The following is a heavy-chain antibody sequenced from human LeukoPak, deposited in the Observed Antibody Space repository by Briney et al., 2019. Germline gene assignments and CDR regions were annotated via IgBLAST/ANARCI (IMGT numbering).Heavy chain of an antibody. CDR3: ARDLGSSSWYRNYYYYYYGMDV. V-gene: IGHV3-33*01. CDR2: IWYDGSNK. D-gene: IGHD6-13*01. Sequence: GGSLRLSCAASGFTFSSYGMHWVRQAPGKGLEWVAVIWYDGSNKYYADSVKGRFTISRDNSKNTLYLQMNSLRAEDTAVYYCARDLGSSSWYRNYYYYYYGMDVWGQGTTVTVSS. J-gene: IGHJ6*02. CDR1: GFTFSSYG.